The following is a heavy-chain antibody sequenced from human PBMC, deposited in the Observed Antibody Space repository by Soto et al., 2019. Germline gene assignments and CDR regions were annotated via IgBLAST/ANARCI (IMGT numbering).Heavy chain of an antibody. J-gene: IGHJ6*02. CDR2: IYSRGDT. CDR3: AGIGEDVYYGMDV. D-gene: IGHD2-21*01. V-gene: IGHV4-4*07. Sequence: PSETLSLTCSVSGGSMGSYYWNWLRQPAGKGLGWIGRIYSRGDTNYNPSVKSRVTMSVDTSKNEFSLRLNSVTAADTAVYYCAGIGEDVYYGMDVWGQGTTVTVSS. CDR1: GGSMGSYY.